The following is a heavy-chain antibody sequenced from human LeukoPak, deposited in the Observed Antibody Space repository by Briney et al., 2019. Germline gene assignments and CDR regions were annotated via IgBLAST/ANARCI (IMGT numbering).Heavy chain of an antibody. D-gene: IGHD6-13*01. Sequence: GGSLRLSCAASGFTFSSHAMSWVRQAPGKGLEWVSAISGCGGSTYYADSVKGRFTISRDNSKNTLYLQMNSLRAEDTAVYYCAKSRVAAAGLSDYWGQGTLVTVSS. J-gene: IGHJ4*02. V-gene: IGHV3-23*01. CDR3: AKSRVAAAGLSDY. CDR2: ISGCGGST. CDR1: GFTFSSHA.